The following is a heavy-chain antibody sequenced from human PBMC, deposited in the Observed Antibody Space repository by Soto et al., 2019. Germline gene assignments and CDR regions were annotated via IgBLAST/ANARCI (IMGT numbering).Heavy chain of an antibody. CDR2: IYYSGNT. V-gene: IGHV4-31*03. J-gene: IGHJ4*02. CDR1: GDSISSSNYF. D-gene: IGHD6-19*01. Sequence: QVQLQESGPGLVKPSQTLSLTCTVSGDSISSSNYFWTWIRQHPGKGLEWIGYIYYSGNTYYNPSLKSRVTISVDTSKNQFSLKLTSVTAADTAVYYCAREMAGPLAYWGQGTLVTVSS. CDR3: AREMAGPLAY.